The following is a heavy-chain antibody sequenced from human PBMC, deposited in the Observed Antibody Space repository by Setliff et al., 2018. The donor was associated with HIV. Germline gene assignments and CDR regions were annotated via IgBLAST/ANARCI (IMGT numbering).Heavy chain of an antibody. CDR2: IKQDGSEK. Sequence: PGGSLRLSCAASEFTFSSYWMSWVRQAPGKGLEWVANIKQDGSEKYYVDSVTGRFTISRDNAKNSLYQQMNSLRAEDTAVYYCASWDLAMNYWGQGTLVTVSS. V-gene: IGHV3-7*01. CDR1: EFTFSSYW. D-gene: IGHD1-26*01. J-gene: IGHJ4*02. CDR3: ASWDLAMNY.